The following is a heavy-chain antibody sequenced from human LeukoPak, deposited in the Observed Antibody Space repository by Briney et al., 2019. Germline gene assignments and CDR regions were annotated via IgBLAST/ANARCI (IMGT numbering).Heavy chain of an antibody. CDR1: GFTFDDYG. CDR3: ARELVARQDLDY. J-gene: IGHJ4*02. CDR2: INWNGGTI. Sequence: RSGGSLRLSCAASGFTFDDYGMSWVRQAPGKGLEWVSGINWNGGTIAYADSVKGRFTISRDNAKNSLYLQMNSLRAEDTAVYYCARELVARQDLDYWGQGTLVTVSS. D-gene: IGHD6-6*01. V-gene: IGHV3-20*04.